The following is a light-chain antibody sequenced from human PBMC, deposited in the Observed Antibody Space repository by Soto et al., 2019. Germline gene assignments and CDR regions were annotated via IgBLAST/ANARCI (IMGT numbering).Light chain of an antibody. CDR1: SSDVGGYNH. V-gene: IGLV2-14*01. CDR3: SSYTRSTTNYV. Sequence: QSALTQPASVSGSPGQSITISCTGTSSDVGGYNHVSWYQQHPGKAPKVMIYEVSNRPSGVSNRFSGSKSGNTASLTISGLQAEDEADYYCSSYTRSTTNYVFGTGTKLTVL. J-gene: IGLJ1*01. CDR2: EVS.